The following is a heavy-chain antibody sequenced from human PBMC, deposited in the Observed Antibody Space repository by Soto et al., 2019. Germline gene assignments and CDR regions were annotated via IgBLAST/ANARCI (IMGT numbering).Heavy chain of an antibody. CDR3: ARGYQGFDY. V-gene: IGHV6-1*01. D-gene: IGHD6-13*01. Sequence: SQTLSLTSAISVDSVSSNSAACNWISQSPSRGLEWLGRTYYRSKWFNNYALSVKSRITINPDTSKNQFSLQLNSVTPEDTAVYYCARGYQGFDYWGQGTLVTVSS. CDR1: VDSVSSNSAA. J-gene: IGHJ4*02. CDR2: TYYRSKWFN.